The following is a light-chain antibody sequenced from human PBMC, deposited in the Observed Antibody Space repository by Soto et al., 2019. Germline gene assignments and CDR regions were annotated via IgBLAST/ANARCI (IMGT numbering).Light chain of an antibody. CDR1: SSNIGNNY. V-gene: IGLV1-47*01. CDR3: AAWDDSLSGVV. CDR2: TND. J-gene: IGLJ3*02. Sequence: QSVLTQAPSASGTPGQRVTISCSGSSSNIGNNYVCWYQQLPGTAPKLLIYTNDQRPSGVPDRFSGSKSGTSASLAISGLRSQDEADYYCAAWDDSLSGVVFGGGTKVTVL.